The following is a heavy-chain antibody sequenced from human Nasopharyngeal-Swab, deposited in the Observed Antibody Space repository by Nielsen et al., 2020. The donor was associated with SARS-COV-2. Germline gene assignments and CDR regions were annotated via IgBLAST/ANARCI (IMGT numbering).Heavy chain of an antibody. J-gene: IGHJ6*02. D-gene: IGHD3-22*01. Sequence: GGSLRLSCAASGFTFSSYAMHWVRQAPGKGLEWVAVISYDGSNKYYADSVKGRFTISRDNSKNTLYLQMNSLRAEDTAVYYCARDRDPPLDYDSSGYYYYYYGMDVWGQGTTVTVSS. CDR2: ISYDGSNK. CDR3: ARDRDPPLDYDSSGYYYYYYGMDV. CDR1: GFTFSSYA. V-gene: IGHV3-30-3*01.